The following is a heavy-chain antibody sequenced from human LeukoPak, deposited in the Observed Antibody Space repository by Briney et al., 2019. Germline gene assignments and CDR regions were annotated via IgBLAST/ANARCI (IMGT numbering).Heavy chain of an antibody. CDR1: GFTFSSYA. CDR2: ISYDGSNK. Sequence: PGGSLRLSCAASGFTFSSYAMHWVRQAPGKGLEWVAVISYDGSNKYYADSVEGRFTISRDNSKNTLYLQMNSLRAEDTAVYYCARDLLSFLVVVVAATPYFDYWGQGTLVTVSS. D-gene: IGHD2-15*01. V-gene: IGHV3-30*04. CDR3: ARDLLSFLVVVVAATPYFDY. J-gene: IGHJ4*02.